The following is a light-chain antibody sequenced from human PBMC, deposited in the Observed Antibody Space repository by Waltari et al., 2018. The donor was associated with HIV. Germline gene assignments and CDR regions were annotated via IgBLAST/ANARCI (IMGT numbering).Light chain of an antibody. V-gene: IGLV8-61*01. CDR1: SGSVSSHYF. J-gene: IGLJ3*02. CDR2: STN. Sequence: QTVVTPEPSFSVSPGGTVPLTCGLSSGSVSSHYFPSWYQQTPGQAPRTLIYSTNTRSSGVPDRFSGSILGNKAALTITGAQADDESVYYCSLYMGGGIWVFGGGTKLTVL. CDR3: SLYMGGGIWV.